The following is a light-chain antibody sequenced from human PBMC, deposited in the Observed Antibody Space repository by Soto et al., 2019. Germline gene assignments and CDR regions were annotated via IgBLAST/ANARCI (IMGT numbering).Light chain of an antibody. CDR1: QSFRGL. J-gene: IGKJ5*01. CDR2: DAY. Sequence: EVVLTKSAVTLSLSPGERDTLSXRASQSFRGLLAWYQQKPGQAPRLIIYDAYNRATGIPPRFSGRWSGTDCTLTISSLEPEDAAVYYCQQRHMWPITFGQGTRLEI. CDR3: QQRHMWPIT. V-gene: IGKV3-11*01.